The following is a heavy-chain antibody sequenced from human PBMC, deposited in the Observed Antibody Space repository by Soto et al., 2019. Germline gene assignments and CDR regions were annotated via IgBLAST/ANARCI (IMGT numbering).Heavy chain of an antibody. CDR1: GGTFSSYA. V-gene: IGHV1-69*01. D-gene: IGHD2-21*02. CDR3: SYCGGDCYSWGIPD. CDR2: IIPIFGTA. J-gene: IGHJ4*02. Sequence: QVQLVQSGAEVKKPGSSVKVSCKASGGTFSSYAINWVRQAPGQGLEWMGGIIPIFGTANYAQKFQGRVTITADESTSTAYMELSSLRSEDTAVYYCSYCGGDCYSWGIPDWGQGTLVTVSS.